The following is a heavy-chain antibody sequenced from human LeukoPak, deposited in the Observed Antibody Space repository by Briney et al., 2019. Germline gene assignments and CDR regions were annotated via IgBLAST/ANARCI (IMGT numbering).Heavy chain of an antibody. CDR1: GFTFSSYS. CDR2: ISSSSSYI. CDR3: ARDGYRAAAYYGMDV. J-gene: IGHJ6*02. Sequence: PGGSPRLSCAASGFTFSSYSMNWVRQAPGKGLEWVSSISSSSSYIYYADSVKGRFTISRDNAKNSLYLQMNSLRAEDTAVYYCARDGYRAAAYYGMDVWGQGTTVTVSS. V-gene: IGHV3-21*01. D-gene: IGHD6-13*01.